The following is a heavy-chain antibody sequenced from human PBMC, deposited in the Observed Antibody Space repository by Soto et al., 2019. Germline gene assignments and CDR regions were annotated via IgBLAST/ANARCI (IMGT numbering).Heavy chain of an antibody. D-gene: IGHD2-2*01. CDR3: ARDRCSSTSCAGGNWYFDL. CDR2: IISVLGLP. Sequence: QVQLVQSGAEVKKPGSSVKVSCKASGGTFSSYSISWVRQAPGQGLEWMGRIISVLGLPNYAQKFQGRVTITAKKSTSTPYMERTSLKSEDTAVYYCARDRCSSTSCAGGNWYFDLWGRGTRVTVPS. J-gene: IGHJ2*01. V-gene: IGHV1-69*04. CDR1: GGTFSSYS.